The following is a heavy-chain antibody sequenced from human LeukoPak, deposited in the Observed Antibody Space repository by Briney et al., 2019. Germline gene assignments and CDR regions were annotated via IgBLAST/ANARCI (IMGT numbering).Heavy chain of an antibody. J-gene: IGHJ4*02. CDR3: ARGTPRGSYFRHFDY. CDR2: INHSGST. V-gene: IGHV4-34*01. CDR1: GGSFSGYY. Sequence: SETLSLTCAVYGGSFSGYYWSWIRQPPGKGLEWIGEINHSGSTNYNPSLKSRVTISVDTSKNQFSLKLSSATAADTAVYYCARGTPRGSYFRHFDYWGQGTLVTVSS. D-gene: IGHD1-26*01.